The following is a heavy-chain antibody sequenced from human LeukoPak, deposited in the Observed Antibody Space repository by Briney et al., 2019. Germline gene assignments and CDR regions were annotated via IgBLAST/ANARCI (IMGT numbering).Heavy chain of an antibody. D-gene: IGHD3-10*01. V-gene: IGHV4-59*08. J-gene: IGHJ6*02. CDR2: IYDSGST. CDR1: GGSISSYY. CDR3: ARHYYGSGSSPMDV. Sequence: SETLSLTCTVSGGSISSYYWSWIRQPPGKGLEWIGYIYDSGSTNYDPSLKSRVTISLDTSKKQFSLKLTSVTATDTAVFYCARHYYGSGSSPMDVWGQGTTVTVSS.